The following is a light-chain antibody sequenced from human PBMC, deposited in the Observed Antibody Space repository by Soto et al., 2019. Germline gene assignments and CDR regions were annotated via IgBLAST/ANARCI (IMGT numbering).Light chain of an antibody. Sequence: QSVLTPPPSASGSPRQTVAISYTGTSSDVGGYNYVSWYQQHPGKAPKLMIYEVNKRPSGVPDRFSGSKSGNTASLTVSGLQAEDEADYYCSSYAGSSNVFGTGTKVTVL. J-gene: IGLJ1*01. CDR2: EVN. CDR1: SSDVGGYNY. CDR3: SSYAGSSNV. V-gene: IGLV2-8*01.